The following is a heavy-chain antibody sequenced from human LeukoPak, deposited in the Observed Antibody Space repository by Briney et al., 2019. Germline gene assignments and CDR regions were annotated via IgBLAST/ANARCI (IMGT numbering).Heavy chain of an antibody. CDR3: ARADDGSAFDI. CDR2: IYYSGST. CDR1: GGSISSSSYY. V-gene: IGHV4-39*01. J-gene: IGHJ3*02. D-gene: IGHD1-1*01. Sequence: TSETLSLTCTVSGGSISSSSYYWGWIRQPPGKGLEWIGSIYYSGSTYYNPSLKSRVTISVDTSKNQFSLKLSSVTAADTAVYYCARADDGSAFDIWAKGQWSPSLQ.